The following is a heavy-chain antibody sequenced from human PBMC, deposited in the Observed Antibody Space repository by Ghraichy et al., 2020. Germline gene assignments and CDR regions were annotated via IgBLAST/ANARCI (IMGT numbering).Heavy chain of an antibody. CDR3: ARVAYCGGDCYHDAFDI. V-gene: IGHV1-46*01. D-gene: IGHD2-21*01. Sequence: ASVKVSCKASGYTFTSYYMHWVRQAPGQGLEWMGIINPSGGSTSYAQKFQGRVTMTRDTSTSTVYMELSSLRSEDTAVYYCARVAYCGGDCYHDAFDIWGQGTMVTVSS. J-gene: IGHJ3*02. CDR1: GYTFTSYY. CDR2: INPSGGST.